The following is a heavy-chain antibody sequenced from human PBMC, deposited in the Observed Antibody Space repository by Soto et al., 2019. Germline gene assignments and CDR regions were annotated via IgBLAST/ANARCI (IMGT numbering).Heavy chain of an antibody. CDR1: GGSISSGGYY. Sequence: SETQSLTCTVSGGSISSGGYYWSWIRQHPGKGLEWIGYIYYSGSTYYNPSLKSRVTISVDTSKNQFSLKLSSVTAADTAVYYCARGPRGSYYYYGMDVWGQGTTVTVSS. CDR3: ARGPRGSYYYYGMDV. J-gene: IGHJ6*02. CDR2: IYYSGST. V-gene: IGHV4-31*03.